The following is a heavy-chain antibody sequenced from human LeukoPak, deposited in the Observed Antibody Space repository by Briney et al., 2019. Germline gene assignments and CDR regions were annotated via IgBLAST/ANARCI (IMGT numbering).Heavy chain of an antibody. J-gene: IGHJ4*02. CDR3: ARDGGSGSYFDY. V-gene: IGHV3-23*01. Sequence: PGGSLRLSCTVSGFTFSNYVMTWVRQAPGKGLEWVSVIGLSGNTYYPDSLEGRFTVSRDNSKNTVSLQMNSLRAEDTAVYYCARDGGSGSYFDYWGQGTLVTVSS. CDR1: GFTFSNYV. CDR2: IGLSGNT. D-gene: IGHD1-26*01.